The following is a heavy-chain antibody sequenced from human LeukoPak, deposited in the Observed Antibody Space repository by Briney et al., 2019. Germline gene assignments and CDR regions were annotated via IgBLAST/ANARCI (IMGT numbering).Heavy chain of an antibody. J-gene: IGHJ2*01. V-gene: IGHV3-53*01. Sequence: QPGGSLRLSCAISGFTVRTDYMSWVRQAPGKGLEWVSILYSAGDIYYVDSVKGRFTISRDNSRNTLYLQMNSLRVEDSAVYYCARDRAPPTSWYFDLWGRGTLVTVSS. D-gene: IGHD3-10*01. CDR2: LYSAGDI. CDR3: ARDRAPPTSWYFDL. CDR1: GFTVRTDY.